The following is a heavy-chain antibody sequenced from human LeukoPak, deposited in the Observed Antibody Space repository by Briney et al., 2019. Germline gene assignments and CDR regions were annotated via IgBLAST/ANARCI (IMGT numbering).Heavy chain of an antibody. CDR2: MNPNSGNT. CDR1: GYTFTSYD. Sequence: ASVKVSCKASGYTFTSYDINWVRQATGQGLEWMGWMNPNSGNTGYAQKFQGRVTMTRNTSISTAYMELSSLRSEDTAVYYCGSSSWSGGDAFDIWGQGTMVTVSS. J-gene: IGHJ3*02. CDR3: GSSSWSGGDAFDI. D-gene: IGHD6-13*01. V-gene: IGHV1-8*01.